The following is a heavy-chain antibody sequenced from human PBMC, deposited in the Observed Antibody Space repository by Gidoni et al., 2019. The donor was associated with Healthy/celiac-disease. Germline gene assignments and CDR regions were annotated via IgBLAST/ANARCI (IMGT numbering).Heavy chain of an antibody. CDR2: ISSSSSYI. D-gene: IGHD3-3*01. CDR3: ARDKEYDFWSGYKGAFDY. V-gene: IGHV3-21*01. CDR1: GFTFSSYR. Sequence: EVQLVESGGGLVKPGGSLRLSCAASGFTFSSYRMNWVRQAPGKGLEWVSSISSSSSYIYYADSVKGRFTISRDNAKNSLYLQMNSLRAEDTAVYYCARDKEYDFWSGYKGAFDYWGQGTLVTVSS. J-gene: IGHJ4*02.